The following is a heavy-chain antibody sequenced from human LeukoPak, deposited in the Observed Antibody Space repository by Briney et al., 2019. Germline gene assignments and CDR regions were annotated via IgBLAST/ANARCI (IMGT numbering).Heavy chain of an antibody. CDR3: ARGIVVVALLGYYYYYMDV. D-gene: IGHD2-15*01. Sequence: PSETLSLTCTVSGGSINSYYCSWIRQPPGKGLEWIGFIYYNGSTNYNPSLKSRVTISVDTSKNQFSLKLSSVTAADTAVYYCARGIVVVALLGYYYYYMDVWGKGTTVTISS. CDR1: GGSINSYY. CDR2: IYYNGST. V-gene: IGHV4-59*08. J-gene: IGHJ6*03.